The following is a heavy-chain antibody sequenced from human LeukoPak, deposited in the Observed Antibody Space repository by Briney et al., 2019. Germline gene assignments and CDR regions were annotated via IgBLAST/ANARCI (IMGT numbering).Heavy chain of an antibody. CDR3: ARDPFDL. V-gene: IGHV3-7*01. CDR2: LKQGGSDK. CDR1: GFTLSNRW. Sequence: GGSLRLSCEASGFTLSNRWMTWVRQTPGKGLEWVATLKQGGSDKFYVDSVRGRFTISGDNAKNSLFLEMNSLRVEDTAVYYCARDPFDLWGQGILVTVSS. J-gene: IGHJ5*02.